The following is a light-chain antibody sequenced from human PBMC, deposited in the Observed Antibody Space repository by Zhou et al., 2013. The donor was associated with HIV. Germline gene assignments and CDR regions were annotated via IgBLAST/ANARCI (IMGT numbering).Light chain of an antibody. V-gene: IGKV3D-20*02. CDR2: DAA. J-gene: IGKJ4*01. CDR3: QQRSNWPPGLT. CDR1: QSVSSSY. Sequence: EIVLTQSPGTLSLSPGERATLFCRASQSVSSSYLAWYQQKPGQAPRLLIYDAANRATGIPARFSGSGSGTDFTLTISSLEPEDFAVYYCQQRSNWPPGLTFGGGTKVKIK.